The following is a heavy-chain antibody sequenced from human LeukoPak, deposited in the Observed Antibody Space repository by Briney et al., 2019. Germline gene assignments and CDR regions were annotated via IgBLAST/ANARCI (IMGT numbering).Heavy chain of an antibody. Sequence: ASVKVSCKASGGTFSSYAISWVRQAPGQGLEWMGGIIPIFGTANYAQKFQGRVTITADESTSTAYMKLSSLRSEDTAVYYCARYDSGSLAVDYWGQEPWSPSPQ. D-gene: IGHD1-26*01. CDR2: IIPIFGTA. CDR3: ARYDSGSLAVDY. V-gene: IGHV1-69*13. CDR1: GGTFSSYA. J-gene: IGHJ4*01.